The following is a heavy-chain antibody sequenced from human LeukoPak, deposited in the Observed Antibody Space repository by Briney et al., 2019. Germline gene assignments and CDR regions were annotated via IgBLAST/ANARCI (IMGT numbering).Heavy chain of an antibody. J-gene: IGHJ4*02. D-gene: IGHD6-19*01. CDR2: TYYSGST. V-gene: IGHV4-39*07. Sequence: SETLSLTCTVSGGSISSSSYYWGWIRQPPGKGLEWIGSTYYSGSTYYNPSLKSRVTISVDTSKNQFSLKLSSVTTADTAVYYCARGGAVAYVYWGQGTLVTVSS. CDR1: GGSISSSSYY. CDR3: ARGGAVAYVY.